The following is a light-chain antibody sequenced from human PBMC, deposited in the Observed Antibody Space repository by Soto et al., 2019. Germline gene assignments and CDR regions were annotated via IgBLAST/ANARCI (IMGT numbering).Light chain of an antibody. CDR1: QSISSW. Sequence: DIQMTQSPSTLSASVGGRVTITCRASQSISSWLAWYQQKPGKAPKLLIYKASSLESGVPSRFSGSGSGTEFTLTNSSLQPDDFETYYCQQYNSYSWTFGQGTKVEIK. V-gene: IGKV1-5*03. CDR2: KAS. CDR3: QQYNSYSWT. J-gene: IGKJ1*01.